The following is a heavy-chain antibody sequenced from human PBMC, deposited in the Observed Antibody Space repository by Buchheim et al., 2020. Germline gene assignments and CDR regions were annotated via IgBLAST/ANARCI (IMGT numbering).Heavy chain of an antibody. CDR1: GFTFRNYW. CDR3: AKHSIP. CDR2: INEDGTEK. V-gene: IGHV3-7*03. D-gene: IGHD2/OR15-2a*01. J-gene: IGHJ5*02. Sequence: EVYLVESGGGLVQPGGSLRLSCAASGFTFRNYWMNWVRQAPGKGLEWVANINEDGTEKYYVDSVKGRLTISREHAMRSVYLQMSSLRVEDTAVYYCAKHSIPWGQGT.